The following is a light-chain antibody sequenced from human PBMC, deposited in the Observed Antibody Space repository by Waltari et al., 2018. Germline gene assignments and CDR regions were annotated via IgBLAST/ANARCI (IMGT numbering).Light chain of an antibody. V-gene: IGLV2-14*01. CDR2: DVP. CDR3: SSFTSLRSVI. CDR1: TNNF. Sequence: QSALTQPASVSGSPGQSITITCTGTTNNFVSWYQLHPGIPPRLTISDVPFRPSGVPSGFSGSKSGGTASLPISGVQAEDEAHYYCSSFTSLRSVIFGGGTTLTVL. J-gene: IGLJ2*01.